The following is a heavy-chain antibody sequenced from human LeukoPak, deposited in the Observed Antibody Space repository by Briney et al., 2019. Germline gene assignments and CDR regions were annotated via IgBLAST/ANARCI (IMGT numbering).Heavy chain of an antibody. CDR1: GGSISSGSYY. J-gene: IGHJ1*01. Sequence: PSETLSLTCTVSGGSISSGSYYWSWIRQPAGKGLEWIGRIYTSGSTNYNPSLKSRVTISVDTSKNQFSLKLSSVTAADTAVYYCARDLGEGGKYFQHWGQGTLVTVSS. V-gene: IGHV4-61*02. D-gene: IGHD3-16*01. CDR2: IYTSGST. CDR3: ARDLGEGGKYFQH.